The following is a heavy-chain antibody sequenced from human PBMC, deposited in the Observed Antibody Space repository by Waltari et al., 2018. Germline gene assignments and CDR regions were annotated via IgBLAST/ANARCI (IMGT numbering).Heavy chain of an antibody. J-gene: IGHJ2*01. CDR3: ARAPGTIVGASTGWYFDL. CDR2: INPNSGGA. D-gene: IGHD1-26*01. V-gene: IGHV1-2*02. Sequence: QVQLVQSGAEVKKPGASVKVSCKAFGYTFTGYYMHWVRQAPGQGLEWMGWINPNSGGAKYAQKFQGRVTMTSDTSISTAYMELNSLRSDDTAVYYCARAPGTIVGASTGWYFDLWGRGTLVTVSS. CDR1: GYTFTGYY.